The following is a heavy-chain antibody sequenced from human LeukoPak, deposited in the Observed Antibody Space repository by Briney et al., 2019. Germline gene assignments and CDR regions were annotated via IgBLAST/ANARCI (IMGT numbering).Heavy chain of an antibody. CDR2: VDYSQNT. CDR1: GDSIRSSSYY. Sequence: PSVTLSLTCTVSGDSIRSSSYYWDWIRHPPGKGLEWIGKVDYSQNTHYNPSLKGRVTIPKDTSKNQLSLKLTSVTAADTAIYYCARHSRPGYGGYDCAFDIWGHGTMVTVS. V-gene: IGHV4-39*01. J-gene: IGHJ3*02. CDR3: ARHSRPGYGGYDCAFDI. D-gene: IGHD5-12*01.